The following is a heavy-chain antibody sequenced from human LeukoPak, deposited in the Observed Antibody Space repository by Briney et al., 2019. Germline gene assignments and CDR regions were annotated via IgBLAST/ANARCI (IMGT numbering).Heavy chain of an antibody. J-gene: IGHJ6*02. CDR2: ISYDGSNK. CDR3: ARDRCSGGSCYGYYYGMDV. Sequence: GGPLRLSCAASGFTFSSYAMSWVRQAPGKGLEWVAVISYDGSNKYYADSVKGRFTISRDNSKNTLYLQMNSLRAEDTAVYYCARDRCSGGSCYGYYYGMDVWGQGTTVTVSS. V-gene: IGHV3-30-3*01. CDR1: GFTFSSYA. D-gene: IGHD2-15*01.